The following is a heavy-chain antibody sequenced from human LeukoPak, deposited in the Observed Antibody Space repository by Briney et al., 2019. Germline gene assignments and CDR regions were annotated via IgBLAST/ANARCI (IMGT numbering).Heavy chain of an antibody. CDR3: ARGSSSWEDDAFDI. CDR2: ISYDGGNK. J-gene: IGHJ3*02. Sequence: GGSLRLSCAASGFTFSSYAMHWVRQAPGKGLEWVAVISYDGGNKYYADSVKGRFTISRDNSKNTLYLQMNSLRAEDTAVYYCARGSSSWEDDAFDIWGQGTMVTVSS. CDR1: GFTFSSYA. V-gene: IGHV3-30-3*01. D-gene: IGHD6-13*01.